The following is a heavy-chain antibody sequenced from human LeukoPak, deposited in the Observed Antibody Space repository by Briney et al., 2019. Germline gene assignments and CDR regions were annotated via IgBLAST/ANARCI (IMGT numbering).Heavy chain of an antibody. CDR2: IWYDGSNK. J-gene: IGHJ4*02. D-gene: IGHD3-10*01. Sequence: WIRQPPGKGLEWVAVIWYDGSNKYYADSVKGRFTISRDNSKNALYLQMNSLRAEDTAVYYCARDGPFRAMVRGVSYFDYWGQGTLVTVSS. CDR3: ARDGPFRAMVRGVSYFDY. V-gene: IGHV3-33*01.